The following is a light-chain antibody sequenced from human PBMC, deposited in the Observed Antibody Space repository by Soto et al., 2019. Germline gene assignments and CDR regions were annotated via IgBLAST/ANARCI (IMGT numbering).Light chain of an antibody. V-gene: IGLV2-23*01. Sequence: QSVLSQPASVSGSPGQSITISCTGSSSDVGSYNLVSWYQHHPGKAPKLMIYEGSKRPSGVSNRFSGSKSGNTASLTISGLQTEDEADYYCCSHAGSSNLVAFGGGTKLTVL. CDR1: SSDVGSYNL. CDR3: CSHAGSSNLVA. CDR2: EGS. J-gene: IGLJ2*01.